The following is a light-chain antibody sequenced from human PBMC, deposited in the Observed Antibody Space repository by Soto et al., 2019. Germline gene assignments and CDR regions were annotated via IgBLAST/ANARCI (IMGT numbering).Light chain of an antibody. CDR3: SSQAVSSTLV. J-gene: IGLJ2*01. V-gene: IGLV2-14*01. Sequence: QSVLTQPASVSGSPGQSITISCTGTSSDIGGYNYVSWYQQHPGKAPKLMIYDVSNQPSGVSNRFSGSKSGNTASLTISGLQAEDEADYYCSSQAVSSTLVFGGGTKLTVL. CDR2: DVS. CDR1: SSDIGGYNY.